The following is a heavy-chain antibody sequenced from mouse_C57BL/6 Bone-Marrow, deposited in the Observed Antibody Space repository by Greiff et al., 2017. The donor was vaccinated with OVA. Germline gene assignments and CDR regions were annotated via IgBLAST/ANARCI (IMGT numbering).Heavy chain of an antibody. V-gene: IGHV1-50*01. Sequence: QVQLKQPGAELVKPGASVKLSCKASGYTFTSYWMQWVKQRPGQGLEWIGEIDPSDSYTNYNQKFKGKATLTVDTSSSTAYMQLSSLTSEDSAVYYCGNYFDYWGQGTTLTVSS. J-gene: IGHJ2*01. CDR2: IDPSDSYT. CDR3: GNYFDY. CDR1: GYTFTSYW.